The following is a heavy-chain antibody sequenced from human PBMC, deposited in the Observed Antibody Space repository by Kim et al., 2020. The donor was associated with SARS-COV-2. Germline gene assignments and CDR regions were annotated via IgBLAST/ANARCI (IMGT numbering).Heavy chain of an antibody. CDR3: ARHLRNWYFDL. V-gene: IGHV4-39*01. Sequence: YSTPSPKGRVTISVNTSKNPFSLRLSFVTAADTAVYYCARHLRNWYFDLWGRGTLVTVSS. J-gene: IGHJ2*01.